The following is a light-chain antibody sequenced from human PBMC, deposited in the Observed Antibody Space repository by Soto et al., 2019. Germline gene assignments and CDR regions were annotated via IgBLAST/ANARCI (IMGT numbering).Light chain of an antibody. Sequence: EFVLTQSPGTLSLSPGERATLSCRASQSVSSSYLACYQQKPGQAPRLLIYGASSRATGIPDRFSGSGSGTDFTLTISRLEPEDFAVYYCQQYGSSPFTFGPGTKVDIK. CDR3: QQYGSSPFT. CDR2: GAS. J-gene: IGKJ3*01. V-gene: IGKV3-20*01. CDR1: QSVSSSY.